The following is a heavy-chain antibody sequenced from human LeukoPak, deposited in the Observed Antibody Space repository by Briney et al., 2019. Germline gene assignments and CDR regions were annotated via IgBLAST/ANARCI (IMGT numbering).Heavy chain of an antibody. Sequence: GASVKVSCKASGYTFTGYYMHWVRQAPGQGLEWMGWINPNSGGTNYAQKFQGRVTMTRDTSISTAYMELSRLRSGDTAVYYCARDRDVLLWFGELSRAFDIWGQGTMVTVSS. CDR1: GYTFTGYY. CDR3: ARDRDVLLWFGELSRAFDI. J-gene: IGHJ3*02. CDR2: INPNSGGT. D-gene: IGHD3-10*01. V-gene: IGHV1-2*02.